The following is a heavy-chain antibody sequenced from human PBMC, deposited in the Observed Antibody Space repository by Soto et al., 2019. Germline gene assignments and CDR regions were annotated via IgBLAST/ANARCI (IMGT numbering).Heavy chain of an antibody. Sequence: EVRLVESEGGLVQPGGSLSLSCAASGFTFSYYWMHWVRQAPGQGLLWVSRIHSDGSSTTYADSVKGRFTISRDNAKNTVSLKMNSVRVEDTGVYFCARGDRGAFDLWGQGTMVTVSS. CDR3: ARGDRGAFDL. V-gene: IGHV3-74*01. D-gene: IGHD2-21*02. CDR1: GFTFSYYW. J-gene: IGHJ3*01. CDR2: IHSDGSST.